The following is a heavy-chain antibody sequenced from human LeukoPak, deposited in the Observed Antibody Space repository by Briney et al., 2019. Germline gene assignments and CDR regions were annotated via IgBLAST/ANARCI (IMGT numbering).Heavy chain of an antibody. CDR2: INPNSGGT. CDR3: ARETHCSSTSCYLGDFDY. J-gene: IGHJ4*02. Sequence: ASVKVSCKASGYTFTGYYMHWVRQAPGQGLEWMGWINPNSGGTNYAQKFQGRVTMTRDTSISTAYMELSRLRSDDTAVYYCARETHCSSTSCYLGDFDYWGQGTLVTVSS. V-gene: IGHV1-2*02. CDR1: GYTFTGYY. D-gene: IGHD2-2*01.